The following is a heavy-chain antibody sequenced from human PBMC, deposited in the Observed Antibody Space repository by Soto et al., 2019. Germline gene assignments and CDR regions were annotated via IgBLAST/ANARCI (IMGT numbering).Heavy chain of an antibody. V-gene: IGHV3-23*01. Sequence: PGGALRLPCGLSGFPVPGSGAYRVRQAPGQGLEWVSAISPNGQGIWYADSVKGRFTISRDISRNTVFLQMDSLRAEDTAVYYCAKDRQYPRDYFHYWGQGTLVTVSS. CDR2: ISPNGQGI. D-gene: IGHD4-4*01. CDR1: GFPVPGSG. J-gene: IGHJ4*02. CDR3: AKDRQYPRDYFHY.